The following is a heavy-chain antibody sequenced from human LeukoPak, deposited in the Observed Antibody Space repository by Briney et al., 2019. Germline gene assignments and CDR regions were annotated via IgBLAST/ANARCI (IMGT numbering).Heavy chain of an antibody. V-gene: IGHV1-8*01. J-gene: IGHJ4*02. Sequence: ASVKVSCKASGYTFSDYDFDWVRQATGQGLEWMGWMNPNSGATGYAQKFQGRVTITRDASINTAYMVLSSLRSEDTAVYYCATWLVRGSRSSYFDYWGQGTLVTVSS. CDR2: MNPNSGAT. CDR1: GYTFSDYD. CDR3: ATWLVRGSRSSYFDY. D-gene: IGHD2-15*01.